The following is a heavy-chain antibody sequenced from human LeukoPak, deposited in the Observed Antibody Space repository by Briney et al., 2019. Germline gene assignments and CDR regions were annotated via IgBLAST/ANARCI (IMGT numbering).Heavy chain of an antibody. Sequence: GGSLRLSCAASGFTFSSYAMSWVRQAPGKGLEWVSAIGGSGGSTYYADSVKGRFTISRDNSKNTLYLQMNSLRAEDTAVYYCAKGGSHYSSSWYDYWGQGTLVTVSS. CDR2: IGGSGGST. V-gene: IGHV3-23*01. D-gene: IGHD6-13*01. J-gene: IGHJ4*02. CDR1: GFTFSSYA. CDR3: AKGGSHYSSSWYDY.